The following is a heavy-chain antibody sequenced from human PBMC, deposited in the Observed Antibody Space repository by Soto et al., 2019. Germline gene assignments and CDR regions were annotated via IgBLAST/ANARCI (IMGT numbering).Heavy chain of an antibody. CDR3: AKDLSGARWYYDALDV. CDR1: GFTFSTHG. CDR2: TSYDGTNK. D-gene: IGHD2-15*01. Sequence: PGGSLRLSCEVSGFTFSTHGMHWVRQAPGKGLEWVAGTSYDGTNKYYARSVQGRFTISRENSMKTLYLQMNSLRTGDTAVYYCAKDLSGARWYYDALDVWGQGTTVTVYS. V-gene: IGHV3-30*18. J-gene: IGHJ6*02.